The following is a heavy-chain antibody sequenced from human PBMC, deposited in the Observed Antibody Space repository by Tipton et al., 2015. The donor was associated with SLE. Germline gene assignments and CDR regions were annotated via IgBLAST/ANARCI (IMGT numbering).Heavy chain of an antibody. Sequence: TLSLTCTVSGYSISSDYYWGWIRQPPGKGLEWIGSVSHGGSTYYNPSLNSRVTMSVDTSQNQFSLNLRSVTAADTAVYYCARHHGSGWLYGLDVWGQGTTVTVSS. CDR2: VSHGGST. J-gene: IGHJ6*02. D-gene: IGHD6-19*01. CDR3: ARHHGSGWLYGLDV. CDR1: GYSISSDYY. V-gene: IGHV4-38-2*02.